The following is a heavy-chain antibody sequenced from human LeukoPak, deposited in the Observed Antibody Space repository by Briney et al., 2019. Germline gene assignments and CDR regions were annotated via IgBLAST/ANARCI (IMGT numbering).Heavy chain of an antibody. CDR3: ARDSYLRIAVAGHNSPVLSKLSY. CDR2: ISSSSSTI. D-gene: IGHD6-19*01. Sequence: GGSLRLSCAASGFTFSSCSMNWVRQAPGKGLEWVSYISSSSSTIYYADSVKGRFTISRDNAKNSLYLQMNSLRAEDTAVYYCARDSYLRIAVAGHNSPVLSKLSYWGQGTLVTVSS. V-gene: IGHV3-48*01. J-gene: IGHJ4*02. CDR1: GFTFSSCS.